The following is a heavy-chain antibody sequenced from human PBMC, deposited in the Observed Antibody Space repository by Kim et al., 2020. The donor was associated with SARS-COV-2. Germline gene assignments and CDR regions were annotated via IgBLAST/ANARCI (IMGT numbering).Heavy chain of an antibody. CDR3: ARTPGRGSSSSDFHF. CDR1: GYTFTNYD. J-gene: IGHJ4*02. V-gene: IGHV1-8*01. Sequence: ASVKVSCKASGYTFTNYDINWVRQAAGQGLEWMGWMNPNSGNTGYAQKFQGRVSMTRDTSINTAYMELNSLTSEDSAVYYCARTPGRGSSSSDFHFWGQGTLVTVSS. CDR2: MNPNSGNT. D-gene: IGHD6-6*01.